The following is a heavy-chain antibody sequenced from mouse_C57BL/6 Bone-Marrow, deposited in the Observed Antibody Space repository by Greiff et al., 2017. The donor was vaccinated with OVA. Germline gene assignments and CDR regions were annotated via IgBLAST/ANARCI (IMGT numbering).Heavy chain of an antibody. CDR2: ISDGGSYT. D-gene: IGHD1-1*01. J-gene: IGHJ3*01. CDR3: ARAPPDGSSEFAD. CDR1: GFTFSSYA. V-gene: IGHV5-4*03. Sequence: EVKLMESGGGLVKPGGSLKLSCAASGFTFSSYAMSWVRQTPEKRLEWVATISDGGSYTYYPDNVKGRFTISRDNAKNNLYLQMSHLKSEDTAMYYCARAPPDGSSEFADWGQGTLVTVSA.